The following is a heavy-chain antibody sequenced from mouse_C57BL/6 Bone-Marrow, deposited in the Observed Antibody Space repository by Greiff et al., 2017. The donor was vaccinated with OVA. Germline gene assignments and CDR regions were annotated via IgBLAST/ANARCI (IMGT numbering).Heavy chain of an antibody. V-gene: IGHV1-81*01. CDR2: IYPRSGNT. Sequence: QVQLQQSGAELARPGASVKLSCKASGYTFTSYGISWVKQRTGQGLEWIGEIYPRSGNTYYNEKFKGKATLTADKSSSTAYMELRILTSEDSAVYFCASLYYDYQFAYWGQGTLVTVSA. J-gene: IGHJ3*01. D-gene: IGHD2-4*01. CDR1: GYTFTSYG. CDR3: ASLYYDYQFAY.